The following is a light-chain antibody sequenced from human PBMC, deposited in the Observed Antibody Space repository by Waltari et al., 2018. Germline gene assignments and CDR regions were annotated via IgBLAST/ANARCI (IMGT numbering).Light chain of an antibody. CDR3: QHYVRLPVT. CDR2: GAY. CDR1: QNIFMT. V-gene: IGKV3-20*01. J-gene: IGKJ1*01. Sequence: SCRTSQNIFMTLAWHQQNPGQPPRLLIYGAYTRATGIPDRFSGSGSGTDFSLTISGLDPEDFAVYYCQHYVRLPVTFGQGTKVEIK.